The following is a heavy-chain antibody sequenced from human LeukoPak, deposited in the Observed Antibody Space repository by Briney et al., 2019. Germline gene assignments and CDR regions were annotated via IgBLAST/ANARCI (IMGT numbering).Heavy chain of an antibody. J-gene: IGHJ6*03. Sequence: ASEKVSCKDSGGTFSSYAISWVRQAPGQGLEWMGGIIPIFGTANDAQKFQGRVTITADESTSTAYMELSSLRSEDTAVYYCASPGGYYYDSSGYPYYYYYYMDVWGKGTTVTVSS. CDR3: ASPGGYYYDSSGYPYYYYYYMDV. CDR1: GGTFSSYA. CDR2: IIPIFGTA. D-gene: IGHD3-22*01. V-gene: IGHV1-69*13.